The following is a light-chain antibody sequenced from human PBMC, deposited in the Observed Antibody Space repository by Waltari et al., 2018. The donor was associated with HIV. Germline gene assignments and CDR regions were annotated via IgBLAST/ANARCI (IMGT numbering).Light chain of an antibody. CDR1: SSDVGGHNY. CDR2: EVF. V-gene: IGLV2-14*01. J-gene: IGLJ1*01. Sequence: QSALTQPASVSGSPGQSITIPCTGSSSDVGGHNYLSWYQQYPGKAPKLIIYEVFNRPSGVSNRFSGSKSGNTASLTISGLQAADEADYYCSSYTSSSTLEGVFGTGTKVTVL. CDR3: SSYTSSSTLEGV.